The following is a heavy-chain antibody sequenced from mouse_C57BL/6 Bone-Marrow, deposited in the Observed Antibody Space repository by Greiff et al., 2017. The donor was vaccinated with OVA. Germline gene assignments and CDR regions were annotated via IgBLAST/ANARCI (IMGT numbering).Heavy chain of an antibody. D-gene: IGHD1-1*02. J-gene: IGHJ4*01. CDR3: APYGPYAMDY. CDR2: IYPGDGDT. V-gene: IGHV1-82*01. Sequence: VQLQQSGPELVKPGASVKISCKASGYAFSSSWMNWVKQRPGKGLEWIGRIYPGDGDTNYNGKFKGKATLTADKSSSTAYMQLSSLTSEDSAVYFCAPYGPYAMDYWGQGTSVTVSS. CDR1: GYAFSSSW.